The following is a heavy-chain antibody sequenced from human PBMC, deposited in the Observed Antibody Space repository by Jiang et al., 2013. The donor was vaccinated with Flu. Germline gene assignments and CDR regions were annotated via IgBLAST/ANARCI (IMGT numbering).Heavy chain of an antibody. D-gene: IGHD4-11*01. V-gene: IGHV3-30*18. J-gene: IGHJ4*02. Sequence: HWVRQAPGKGLEWVALISYDGSNKYYADSVKGRFAISRDNSENTLYLQMNSLRAADTAVYYCAKDLGMTTVAIDNWGQGTLVTVSS. CDR3: AKDLGMTTVAIDN. CDR2: ISYDGSNK.